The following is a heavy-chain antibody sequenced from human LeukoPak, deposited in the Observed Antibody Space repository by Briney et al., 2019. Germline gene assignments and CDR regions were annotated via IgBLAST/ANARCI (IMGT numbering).Heavy chain of an antibody. Sequence: GESLKISCRGSGYSFNNYWIGWVRQMPGKGLEWMGIIYPDDSDTRYSPTFQGQVTVSADKSISTADLQWSSLQASDTAMCFCARLYCSAATCYFDFWGQGALVTVSS. CDR3: ARLYCSAATCYFDF. V-gene: IGHV5-51*01. J-gene: IGHJ4*02. CDR1: GYSFNNYW. D-gene: IGHD2-15*01. CDR2: IYPDDSDT.